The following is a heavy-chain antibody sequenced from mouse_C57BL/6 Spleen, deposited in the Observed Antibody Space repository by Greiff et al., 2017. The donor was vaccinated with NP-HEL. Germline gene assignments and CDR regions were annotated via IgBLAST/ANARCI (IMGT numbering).Heavy chain of an antibody. D-gene: IGHD1-1*01. CDR2: IDPSDSET. J-gene: IGHJ4*01. V-gene: IGHV1-52*01. CDR3: AREETTVAYAMDY. Sequence: VQLQQPGAELVRPGSSVKLSCKASGYTFTSYWMHWVKQRPIQGLEWIGNIDPSDSETHYNQKFKDKATLTVDKSSSTAYMQLSSLTSEDSAVYYCAREETTVAYAMDYWGQGTSVTVSS. CDR1: GYTFTSYW.